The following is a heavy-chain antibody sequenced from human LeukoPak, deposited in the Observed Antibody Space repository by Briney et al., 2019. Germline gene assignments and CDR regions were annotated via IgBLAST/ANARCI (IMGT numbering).Heavy chain of an antibody. CDR1: GDSISSSTYY. D-gene: IGHD1-14*01. V-gene: IGHV4-39*01. CDR3: AKHDPEPRPPDY. J-gene: IGHJ4*02. CDR2: IYYSGST. Sequence: SETLSLTCTVSGDSISSSTYYWGWIRQSPGKGLEWIGSIYYSGSTYYNPSLNSRVTISVDRSKNQFSLKLGSVTAADTAMYYCAKHDPEPRPPDYWGQGTLVTVSS.